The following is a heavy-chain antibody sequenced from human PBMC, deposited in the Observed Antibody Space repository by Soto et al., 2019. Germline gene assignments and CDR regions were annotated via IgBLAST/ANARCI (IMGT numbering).Heavy chain of an antibody. CDR3: AAAAEETLTLSCFDP. D-gene: IGHD6-13*01. J-gene: IGHJ5*02. V-gene: IGHV4-39*01. CDR1: GGSISSSSYY. Sequence: SETLSLTCTVSGGSISSSSYYWGWIRQPPGKGLEWIGSIYYSGSTYYNPSLKSRVTISVDTSKNQFSLKLSSVTAADTAVYYCAAAAEETLTLSCFDPRGQGTLVTGSS. CDR2: IYYSGST.